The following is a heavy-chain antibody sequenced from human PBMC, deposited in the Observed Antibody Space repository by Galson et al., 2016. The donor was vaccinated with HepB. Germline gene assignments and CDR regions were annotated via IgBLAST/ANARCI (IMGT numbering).Heavy chain of an antibody. CDR1: GFTSSSYA. CDR3: AKMSCGGICYAAYFYALDV. J-gene: IGHJ6*02. Sequence: SLRLSCAASGFTSSSYAMNWVRQAPGKGLEWVSSIRASGGGTTYADSVTGRFTISRDTSKNTLYLQMNRLRADDTAVYYCAKMSCGGICYAAYFYALDVWGQGTPVTVSS. D-gene: IGHD2-15*01. CDR2: IRASGGGT. V-gene: IGHV3-23*01.